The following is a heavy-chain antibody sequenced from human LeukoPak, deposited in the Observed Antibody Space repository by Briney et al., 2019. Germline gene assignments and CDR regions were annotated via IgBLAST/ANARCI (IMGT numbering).Heavy chain of an antibody. CDR2: INAGNGNT. CDR3: AGHRLRFLEWLPGRYYYGMDV. CDR1: GYTFTSYD. Sequence: ASVKVSCKASGYTFTSYDINWVRQAPGQRLEWMGWINAGNGNTKYSQKFQGRVTITRDTSASTAYMELSSLRSEDTAVYYCAGHRLRFLEWLPGRYYYGMDVWGQGTTVTVSS. J-gene: IGHJ6*02. D-gene: IGHD3-3*01. V-gene: IGHV1-3*01.